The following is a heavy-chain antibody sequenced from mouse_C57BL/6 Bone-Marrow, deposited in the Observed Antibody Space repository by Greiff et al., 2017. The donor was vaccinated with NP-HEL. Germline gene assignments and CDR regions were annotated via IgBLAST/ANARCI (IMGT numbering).Heavy chain of an antibody. CDR3: AREGGYYAVAY. CDR2: IDPSDSYT. Sequence: QVQLQQPGAELVKPGASVKLSCKASGYTFTSYWMQWVKQRPGQGLEWIGEIDPSDSYTNYNQKFKGKATLTVDTSSSTAYMQLSSLTSEDSAVYYCAREGGYYAVAYWGQGTLVTVSA. J-gene: IGHJ3*01. V-gene: IGHV1-50*01. CDR1: GYTFTSYW. D-gene: IGHD2-3*01.